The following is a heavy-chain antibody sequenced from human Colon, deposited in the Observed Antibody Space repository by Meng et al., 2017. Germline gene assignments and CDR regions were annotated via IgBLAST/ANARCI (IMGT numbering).Heavy chain of an antibody. CDR1: GGSISTSNW. J-gene: IGHJ6*02. Sequence: QVQRQESGPGLVKPSGTLSLTCAVSGGSISTSNWWTWVRQTPGKGLEWIGEIHHSGSSNWNPSLKSRVSTSVDKSKNQFSLNLSSVTAADTATYYCATSAMDVWGQGTTVTVSS. CDR2: IHHSGSS. CDR3: ATSAMDV. V-gene: IGHV4-4*02.